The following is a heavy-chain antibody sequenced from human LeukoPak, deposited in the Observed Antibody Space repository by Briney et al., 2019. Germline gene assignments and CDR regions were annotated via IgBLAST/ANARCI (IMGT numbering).Heavy chain of an antibody. Sequence: GGSLRLSCAASGFTFSDYYTSFIRQAPGKGRERVSYSSSGGSAIYYADSVKGRFTISRDNAKNSVYLQMNSLRAEDTAVYYCATTRYSSASYSVYWGQGTLVTVSS. D-gene: IGHD6-19*01. CDR1: GFTFSDYY. CDR3: ATTRYSSASYSVY. J-gene: IGHJ4*02. CDR2: SSSGGSAI. V-gene: IGHV3-11*04.